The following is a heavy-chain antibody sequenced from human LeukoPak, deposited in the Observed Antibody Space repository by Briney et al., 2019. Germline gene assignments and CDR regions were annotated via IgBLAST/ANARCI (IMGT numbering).Heavy chain of an antibody. D-gene: IGHD1-26*01. CDR2: ISGSGVST. CDR1: GFTFSSYA. J-gene: IGHJ4*02. CDR3: AKRGMSGGNYYDS. Sequence: GGSLRLSCAASGFTFSSYAMTWVRQAPGEGLEWVSSISGSGVSTNYADSVKGRFTISRDNSKNTLFLQLNSLRVEDTAVYYCAKRGMSGGNYYDSWGQGTLVTVSS. V-gene: IGHV3-23*01.